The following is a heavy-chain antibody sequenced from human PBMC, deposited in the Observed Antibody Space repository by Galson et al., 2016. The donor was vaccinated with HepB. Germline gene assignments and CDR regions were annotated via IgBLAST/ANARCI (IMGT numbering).Heavy chain of an antibody. CDR1: GGSISSGGYY. CDR2: IYFSGIT. CDR3: ARDGPGYSGLSGFDY. D-gene: IGHD1-26*01. J-gene: IGHJ4*02. V-gene: IGHV4-31*03. Sequence: TLSLTCTVSGGSISSGGYYWSWIRQHPGKGLEWIGYIYFSGITYYNPSLKSRVNISVDRSKNQFSLKLNSVTAADTAVYYCARDGPGYSGLSGFDYWGQGTLVTVSS.